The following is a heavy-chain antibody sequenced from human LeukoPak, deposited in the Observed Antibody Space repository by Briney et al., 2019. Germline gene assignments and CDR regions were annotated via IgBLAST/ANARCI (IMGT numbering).Heavy chain of an antibody. CDR1: GYTFTGYY. CDR2: INPNSGGT. J-gene: IGHJ4*02. V-gene: IGHV1-2*02. D-gene: IGHD3-22*01. CDR3: ARDSDDSSGYYYNY. Sequence: ASVKVSCKASGYTFTGYYMHWVRQAPGQGLAWMGWINPNSGGTNYAQKFQGRVTMTRDTSISTAYMELSRLRSDDTAVYYCARDSDDSSGYYYNYWGQGTLVTVSS.